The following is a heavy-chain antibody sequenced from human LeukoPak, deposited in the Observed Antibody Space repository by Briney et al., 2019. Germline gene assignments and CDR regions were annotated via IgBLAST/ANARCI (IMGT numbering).Heavy chain of an antibody. CDR2: ISSSSSTI. J-gene: IGHJ4*02. D-gene: IGHD3-16*02. Sequence: GGSLRLSCAASGFTFSSYSMNRVRQAPGKGLEWVSYISSSSSTIYYADCVKGRFTISIDNAKNSLYLQMNSLRAEDTAVYYCATYSRYYDYVWGSYRTYFDYWGQGTLVTVSS. CDR1: GFTFSSYS. CDR3: ATYSRYYDYVWGSYRTYFDY. V-gene: IGHV3-48*04.